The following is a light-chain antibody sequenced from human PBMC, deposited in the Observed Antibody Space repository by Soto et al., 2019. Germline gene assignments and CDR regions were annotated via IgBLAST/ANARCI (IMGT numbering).Light chain of an antibody. V-gene: IGLV2-14*01. J-gene: IGLJ3*02. CDR1: SSDVGGYNY. CDR2: EVS. Sequence: QSVLTQPASVSGSPGQSITISCTGTSSDVGGYNYVSWYQQHPGKAPKLMIYEVSNRPSGVSNRFSGSKSGNTASLTTSGLQAEDVADYYCSSYTSSSFWVFGGGTKLTVL. CDR3: SSYTSSSFWV.